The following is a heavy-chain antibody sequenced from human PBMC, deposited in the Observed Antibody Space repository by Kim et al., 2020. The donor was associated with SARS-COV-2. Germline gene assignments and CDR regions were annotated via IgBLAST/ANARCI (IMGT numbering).Heavy chain of an antibody. V-gene: IGHV1-46*01. Sequence: ASVKVSCKASGYTFTSYYMHWVRQAPGQGLEWMGIINPSGGSTSYAQKFQGRVTMTRDTSTSTVYMELSSLRSEDTAVYYCASGSLGDSSGYYYAFGYWGQGTLVTVSS. D-gene: IGHD3-22*01. J-gene: IGHJ4*02. CDR1: GYTFTSYY. CDR2: INPSGGST. CDR3: ASGSLGDSSGYYYAFGY.